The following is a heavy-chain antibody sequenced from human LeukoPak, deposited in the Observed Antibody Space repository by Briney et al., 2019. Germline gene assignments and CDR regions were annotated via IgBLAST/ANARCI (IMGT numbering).Heavy chain of an antibody. CDR3: AREIQRIGRVAAADYFDY. Sequence: PGGSLRLSCAASGFTFSSYWMHWVRQAPGKGLVWVSRINSDGSSTSYADSVKGRFTISRDNAKNTLYLQMNSLRAEDTAVYYCAREIQRIGRVAAADYFDYWGQGTLVTVSS. J-gene: IGHJ4*02. CDR2: INSDGSST. D-gene: IGHD6-13*01. CDR1: GFTFSSYW. V-gene: IGHV3-74*01.